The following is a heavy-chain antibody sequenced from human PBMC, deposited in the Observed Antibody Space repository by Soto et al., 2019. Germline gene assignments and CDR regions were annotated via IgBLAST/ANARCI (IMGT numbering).Heavy chain of an antibody. D-gene: IGHD6-19*01. CDR3: ARQARAVAGRGYFDY. CDR1: GGSISSSSYY. CDR2: IYYSGST. V-gene: IGHV4-39*01. Sequence: LSLTCTVSGGSISSSSYYWGWIRQPPGKGLEWIGSIYYSGSTYYNPSLKSRVTISVDTSRNQFSLKLSSVTAADTAVYYCARQARAVAGRGYFDYWGQGTLVTVSS. J-gene: IGHJ4*02.